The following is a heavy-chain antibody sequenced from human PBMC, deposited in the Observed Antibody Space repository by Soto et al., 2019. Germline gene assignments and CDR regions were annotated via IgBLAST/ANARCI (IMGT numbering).Heavy chain of an antibody. CDR3: ARDDSSGYFSPFNWFDP. D-gene: IGHD3-22*01. J-gene: IGHJ5*02. Sequence: ASVKVSCKASGYTFTSYGMSWVRQAPGQGLEWMGWMNPNSGNTGYAQKFQGRVTMTRNTSISTAYMELSSLRAEDTAVYYCARDDSSGYFSPFNWFDPWGQGTLVTVSS. CDR2: MNPNSGNT. V-gene: IGHV1-8*02. CDR1: GYTFTSYG.